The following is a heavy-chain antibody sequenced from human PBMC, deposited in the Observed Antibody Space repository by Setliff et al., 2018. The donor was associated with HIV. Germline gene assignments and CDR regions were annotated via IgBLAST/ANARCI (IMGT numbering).Heavy chain of an antibody. J-gene: IGHJ4*02. CDR2: VNTHGSSA. V-gene: IGHV3-74*01. CDR1: GFTFTDYW. Sequence: GGSLRLSCAASGFTFTDYWMHWVRQAPGKGLVWVARVNTHGSSANYADFVKGRFTISRDNAQSTLYLHMNSLRGEDTAVYYCTADLIDPPAYGLDYWGQGTLVTVSS. CDR3: TADLIDPPAYGLDY. D-gene: IGHD2-21*01.